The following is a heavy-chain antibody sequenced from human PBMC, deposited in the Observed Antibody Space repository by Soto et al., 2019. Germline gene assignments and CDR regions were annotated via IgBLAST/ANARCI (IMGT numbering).Heavy chain of an antibody. Sequence: ASVKVSCKASGYTFTSYGISWVRQAPGQGLEWMGWISAYNGNTNYAQKLQGRVTMTTDTSTSTAYMELRSLRSDDTAVYYCARAFYGSGVPFWLDPWGQGTLVTVSS. J-gene: IGHJ5*02. CDR3: ARAFYGSGVPFWLDP. D-gene: IGHD3-10*01. CDR2: ISAYNGNT. CDR1: GYTFTSYG. V-gene: IGHV1-18*01.